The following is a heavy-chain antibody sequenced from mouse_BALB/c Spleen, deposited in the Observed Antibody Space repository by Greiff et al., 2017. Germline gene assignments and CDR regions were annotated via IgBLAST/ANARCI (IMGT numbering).Heavy chain of an antibody. CDR1: GYSITSDYA. CDR3: ARKYGKDYAMDY. V-gene: IGHV3-2*02. J-gene: IGHJ4*01. Sequence: EVQLQESGPGLVKPSQSLSLTCTVTGYSITSDYAWNWIRQFPGNKLEWMGYISYSGSTSYNPSLKSRISITRDTSKNQFFLQLNSVTTEDTATYYCARKYGKDYAMDYWGQGTSVTVSS. CDR2: ISYSGST. D-gene: IGHD2-10*02.